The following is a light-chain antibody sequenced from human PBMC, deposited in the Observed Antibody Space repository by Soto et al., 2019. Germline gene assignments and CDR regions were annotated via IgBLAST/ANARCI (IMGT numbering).Light chain of an antibody. CDR3: QQYGSSPYT. V-gene: IGKV3-20*01. J-gene: IGKJ2*01. CDR1: QSVSSSY. Sequence: EIVLTQSPGTLSLSPGERATLSCRASQSVSSSYLAWYQQKPGQAPRLLMYGASSRATGIPDRFSGGGSATDFTLTIIRLEPEDFAVYYCQQYGSSPYTFGQGTKLEIK. CDR2: GAS.